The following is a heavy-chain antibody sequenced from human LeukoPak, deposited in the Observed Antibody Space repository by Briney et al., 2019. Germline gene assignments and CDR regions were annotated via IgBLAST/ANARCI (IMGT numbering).Heavy chain of an antibody. Sequence: GASVTVSCKASGGTFSSYAISWVRQATGQGLEWMGWMNPNSGNTGYAQKFQGRVTMTRNTSISTAYMELSSLRSEDTAVYYCARDNSVRDEAWWFNPWGQGTLVTVSS. D-gene: IGHD5-24*01. V-gene: IGHV1-8*02. CDR1: GGTFSSYA. CDR2: MNPNSGNT. J-gene: IGHJ5*02. CDR3: ARDNSVRDEAWWFNP.